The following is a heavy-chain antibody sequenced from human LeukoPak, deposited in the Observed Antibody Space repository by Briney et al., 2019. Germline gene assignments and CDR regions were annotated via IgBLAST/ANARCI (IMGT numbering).Heavy chain of an antibody. CDR3: AKGGYCSSTSCPYYYYYGMDV. CDR2: ISYDGSNK. V-gene: IGHV3-30*18. Sequence: GRSLRLSCAASGFTFSSYGMHWVRQAPSKGLEWVAVISYDGSNKYYADSVKGRFTISRDNSKNTLYLQMNSLRAEDTAVYYCAKGGYCSSTSCPYYYYYGMDVWGQGTTVTVSS. J-gene: IGHJ6*02. D-gene: IGHD2-2*01. CDR1: GFTFSSYG.